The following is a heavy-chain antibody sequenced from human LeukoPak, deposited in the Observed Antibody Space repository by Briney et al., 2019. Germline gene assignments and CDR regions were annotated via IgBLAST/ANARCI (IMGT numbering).Heavy chain of an antibody. Sequence: GESLKISCKGSGYSFTSYWIGWVRQMPGKGLEWMGIIYPGDSDTRYSPSFQGQVTISADKSISTAYLQWSSLKASDTAMYYCARRPLYYDILTGYYTGNNDAFDIWGQGTMVTVSS. CDR1: GYSFTSYW. CDR3: ARRPLYYDILTGYYTGNNDAFDI. V-gene: IGHV5-51*01. J-gene: IGHJ3*02. CDR2: IYPGDSDT. D-gene: IGHD3-9*01.